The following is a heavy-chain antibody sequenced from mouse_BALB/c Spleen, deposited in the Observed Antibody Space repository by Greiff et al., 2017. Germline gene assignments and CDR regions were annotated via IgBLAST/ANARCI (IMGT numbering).Heavy chain of an antibody. CDR2: IYPGSGST. CDR3: TRHGNLAY. Sequence: QVQLKESGPELVKPGASVKMSCKASGYTFTDYVISWVKQRTGQGLEWIGEIYPGSGSTYYNEKFKGKATLTADKSSNTAYMQLSSLTSEDSAVYYCTRHGNLAYWGQGTLVTVSA. D-gene: IGHD2-1*01. V-gene: IGHV1-77*01. CDR1: GYTFTDYV. J-gene: IGHJ3*01.